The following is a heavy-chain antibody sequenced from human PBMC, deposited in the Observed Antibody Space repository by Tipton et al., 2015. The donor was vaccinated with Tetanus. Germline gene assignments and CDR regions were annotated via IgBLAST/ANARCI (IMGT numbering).Heavy chain of an antibody. CDR1: GGSLSRYY. D-gene: IGHD5-24*01. J-gene: IGHJ3*01. V-gene: IGHV4-34*01. Sequence: GLVKPSDTLSLTCAVYGGSLSRYYWTWIRQPPGKGLEWIGEVDDSGSTNYSPSLKSRVTISLDTSKNEFSLTLSSVTAADTAVYYCARGGRDAYNNPLGAFDVWGRGTTVTVSS. CDR3: ARGGRDAYNNPLGAFDV. CDR2: VDDSGST.